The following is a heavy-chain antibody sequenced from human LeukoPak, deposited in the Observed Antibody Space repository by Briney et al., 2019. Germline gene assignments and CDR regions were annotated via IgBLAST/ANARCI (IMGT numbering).Heavy chain of an antibody. CDR2: INHSGST. V-gene: IGHV4-34*01. Sequence: SETLSLACAVYGGSFSGYYWSWIRQPPGKGLEWIGEINHSGSTNYNPSLKSRVTISVDTSKNQFSLKLSSVTAADTAMYHCARHASGYDPFFDYWGQGTLVAVSS. D-gene: IGHD5-12*01. CDR1: GGSFSGYY. J-gene: IGHJ4*02. CDR3: ARHASGYDPFFDY.